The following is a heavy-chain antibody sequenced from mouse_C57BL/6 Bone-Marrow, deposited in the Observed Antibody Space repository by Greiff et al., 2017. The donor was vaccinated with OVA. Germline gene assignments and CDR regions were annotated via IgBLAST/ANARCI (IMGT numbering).Heavy chain of an antibody. CDR1: GYTFTDHT. D-gene: IGHD1-1*01. J-gene: IGHJ2*01. V-gene: IGHV1-78*01. Sequence: VKLMESDAELVKPGASVKISCKVSGYTFTDHTLHWMKQRPEQGLEWIGYIYPRDGSTKYNEKFKGKATLTADKSSSTAYMQLNSLTSEDSAVYFCARRRSPYYGSLDYWGQGTTLTVSS. CDR3: ARRRSPYYGSLDY. CDR2: IYPRDGST.